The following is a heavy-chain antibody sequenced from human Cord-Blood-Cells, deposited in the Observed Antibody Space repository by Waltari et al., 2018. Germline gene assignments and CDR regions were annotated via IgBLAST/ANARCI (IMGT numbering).Heavy chain of an antibody. J-gene: IGHJ4*02. CDR1: GFTLSSYG. CDR2: ISYDGSNK. Sequence: QVQLVESGGGVVQPGRSLRLSCAASGFTLSSYGMHWVRQAPGKGLEWVAVISYDGSNKYYADSVKGRFTISRDNSKNTLYLQMNSLRAEDTAVYYCAKTRTTSLFFDYWGQGTLVTVSS. V-gene: IGHV3-30*18. CDR3: AKTRTTSLFFDY.